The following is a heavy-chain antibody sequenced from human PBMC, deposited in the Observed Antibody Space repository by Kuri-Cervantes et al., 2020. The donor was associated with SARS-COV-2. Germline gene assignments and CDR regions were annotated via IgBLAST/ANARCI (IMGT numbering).Heavy chain of an antibody. CDR2: IYYSGST. V-gene: IGHV4-61*01. D-gene: IGHD2-2*01. J-gene: IGHJ6*02. Sequence: SETLSLTCTVSGGSVSSGSYYWSWIRQPPGKGLEWIGYIYYSGSTNYNPSLKSRVTISVDTSKNQFSLKLSSVTAADTAVYYCAGQDIVVVPGAHGDYYYYYGMDVWGQGTAVTVSS. CDR3: AGQDIVVVPGAHGDYYYYYGMDV. CDR1: GGSVSSGSYY.